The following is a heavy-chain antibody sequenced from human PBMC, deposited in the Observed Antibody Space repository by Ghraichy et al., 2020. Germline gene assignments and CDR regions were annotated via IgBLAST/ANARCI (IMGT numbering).Heavy chain of an antibody. CDR3: ESNIVVVPAAITYFDY. V-gene: IGHV4-39*01. D-gene: IGHD2-2*02. CDR1: GGSISSSSYY. J-gene: IGHJ4*02. CDR2: IYYSGST. Sequence: SETLSLTCTVSGGSISSSSYYWGWIRQPPGKGLEWIGSIYYSGSTYYNPSLKSRVTISVDTSKNQFSLKLSSVTAADTAEYYCESNIVVVPAAITYFDYWGQGALATVSS.